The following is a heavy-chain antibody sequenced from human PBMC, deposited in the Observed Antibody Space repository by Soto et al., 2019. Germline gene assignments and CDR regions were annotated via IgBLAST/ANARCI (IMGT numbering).Heavy chain of an antibody. CDR2: IQSGGPT. CDR1: GFTVSSKY. CDR3: AKDRTPTSWSPRAYYLAV. D-gene: IGHD1-1*01. V-gene: IGHV3-53*01. Sequence: GGSLRLSCAASGFTVSSKYMSWVRQAPGKGLEWVSLIQSGGPTYYADSVKGRFTISRDNSKNTLYLQMNSLRAEDTAVYYCAKDRTPTSWSPRAYYLAVWGKGTTVTVSS. J-gene: IGHJ6*03.